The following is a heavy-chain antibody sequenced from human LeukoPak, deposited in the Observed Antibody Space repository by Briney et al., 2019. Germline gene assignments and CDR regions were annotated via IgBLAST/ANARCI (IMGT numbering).Heavy chain of an antibody. CDR3: ARDIVSGSGSLDY. Sequence: GGSLRLSCAASRLSFSNYWRHWVRQAPGKGLVWVSRVKSDGSNPSYADSVKGRLTISRENPENMLYLQMTTLGAEAPAVYYCARDIVSGSGSLDYWGQGTLVTVSS. V-gene: IGHV3-74*01. D-gene: IGHD3-10*01. J-gene: IGHJ4*02. CDR2: VKSDGSNP. CDR1: RLSFSNYW.